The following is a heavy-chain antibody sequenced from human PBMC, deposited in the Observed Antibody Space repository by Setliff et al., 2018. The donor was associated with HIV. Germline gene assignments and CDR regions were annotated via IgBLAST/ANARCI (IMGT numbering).Heavy chain of an antibody. CDR2: IYHSGST. D-gene: IGHD6-19*01. J-gene: IGHJ4*02. Sequence: SETLSLTCTVSGGSVSSGSYYWSWIRQPPGKGLEWIGSIYHSGSTYYNPSLKSRVTISVDTSKNQFSLKLSSVTAADTAVYYCARRIGGWIDYWGQGTLVTVSS. V-gene: IGHV4-39*07. CDR1: GGSVSSGSYY. CDR3: ARRIGGWIDY.